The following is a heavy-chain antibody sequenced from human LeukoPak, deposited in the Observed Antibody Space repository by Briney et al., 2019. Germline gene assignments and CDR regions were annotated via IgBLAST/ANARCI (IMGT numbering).Heavy chain of an antibody. CDR2: IIPILGIA. CDR3: ARVGGGITIFPLNAFDI. CDR1: GGTFSSYT. D-gene: IGHD3-3*01. V-gene: IGHV1-69*02. J-gene: IGHJ3*02. Sequence: SVKVSCKASGGTFSSYTISWVRQAPGQGLEWMGRIIPILGIANYAQKFQGRVTITADKSTSTAYMELSSLRSEDTAVYYCARVGGGITIFPLNAFDIWGQGTMVTVSS.